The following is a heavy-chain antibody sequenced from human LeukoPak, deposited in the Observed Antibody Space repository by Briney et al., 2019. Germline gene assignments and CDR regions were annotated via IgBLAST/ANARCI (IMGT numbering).Heavy chain of an antibody. CDR1: GFNFSDFA. CDR3: AKGQRLWFGESY. V-gene: IGHV3-21*04. CDR2: LSSGGSYI. D-gene: IGHD3-10*01. Sequence: GGSLRLSCAASGFNFSDFAMNWVRQTPGKGLEWVSFLSSGGSYIYYADSLKGRFTISRDNAKRSLYLQMNDLRVEDTAVYYCAKGQRLWFGESYWGQGTLVTVSS. J-gene: IGHJ4*02.